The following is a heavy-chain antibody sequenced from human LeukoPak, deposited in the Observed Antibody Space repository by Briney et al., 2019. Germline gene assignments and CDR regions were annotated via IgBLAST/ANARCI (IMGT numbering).Heavy chain of an antibody. J-gene: IGHJ3*02. V-gene: IGHV4-39*07. CDR2: IYYSGST. CDR1: GGSISSSSYY. D-gene: IGHD3-22*01. Sequence: SETLSLTCTVSGGSISSSSYYWGWIRQPPGKGLEWIGSIYYSGSTYYNPSLKSRVTISVDTSKNQFSLKLSSVTAADTAVYYCAVYDSSGYYLHDAFDIWGQGTMVTVSS. CDR3: AVYDSSGYYLHDAFDI.